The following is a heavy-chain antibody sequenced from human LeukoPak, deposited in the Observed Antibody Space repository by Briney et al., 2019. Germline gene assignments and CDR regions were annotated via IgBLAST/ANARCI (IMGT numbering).Heavy chain of an antibody. Sequence: PSETLSLTCTVSGGSISSSSYYWGWIRQPPGKGLEWIGSIYYSGSTYYNPSLKSRVTISVDTSKNQFSLKLSSVTAADTAVYYCARDKGGPVAGPNWFDPWGQGTLVTVSS. J-gene: IGHJ5*02. CDR1: GGSISSSSYY. CDR2: IYYSGST. CDR3: ARDKGGPVAGPNWFDP. V-gene: IGHV4-39*07. D-gene: IGHD6-19*01.